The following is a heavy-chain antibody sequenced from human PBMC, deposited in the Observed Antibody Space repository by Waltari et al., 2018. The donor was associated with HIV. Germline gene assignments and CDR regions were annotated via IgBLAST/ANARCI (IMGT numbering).Heavy chain of an antibody. CDR2: IIPILGIA. J-gene: IGHJ4*02. Sequence: QVQLVQSGAEVKKPGSSVKVSCKASGGTFSSYTISWVRQAPGQGLEWMGRIIPILGIANYAQKFQGRVTITADKSTSTAYMELSSLRSEDTAVYYCATISSLPGVEQQPYWGQGTLVTVSS. CDR3: ATISSLPGVEQQPY. V-gene: IGHV1-69*02. CDR1: GGTFSSYT. D-gene: IGHD6-13*01.